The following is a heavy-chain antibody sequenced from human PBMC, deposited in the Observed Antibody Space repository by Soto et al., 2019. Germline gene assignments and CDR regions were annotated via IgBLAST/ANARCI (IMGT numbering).Heavy chain of an antibody. V-gene: IGHV4-39*07. CDR3: ARFVVAATLSYYYYYMDV. CDR2: IYYSGST. D-gene: IGHD2-15*01. J-gene: IGHJ6*03. CDR1: GGSISSSSYY. Sequence: PSETLSLTCTVSGGSISSSSYYWGWIRQPPGKGLEGIGSIYYSGSTYYNPSLKSRVTISVDTSKNQFSLKLSSVTAADTAVYYCARFVVAATLSYYYYYMDVWGKGTMVTVSS.